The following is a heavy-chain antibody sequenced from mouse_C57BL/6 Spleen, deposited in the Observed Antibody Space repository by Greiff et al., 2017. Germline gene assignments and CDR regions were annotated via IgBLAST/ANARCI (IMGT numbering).Heavy chain of an antibody. CDR1: GFTFSSYA. CDR2: ISDGGSYT. V-gene: IGHV5-4*01. Sequence: VQLKESGGGLVKPGGSLKLSCAASGFTFSSYAMSWVRQTPEKRLEWVATISDGGSYTYYPDNVKGRFTISRDNAKNNLYLQMSHLKSEDTAMYYCARDSEDAMDYWGQGTSVTVSS. J-gene: IGHJ4*01. CDR3: ARDSEDAMDY.